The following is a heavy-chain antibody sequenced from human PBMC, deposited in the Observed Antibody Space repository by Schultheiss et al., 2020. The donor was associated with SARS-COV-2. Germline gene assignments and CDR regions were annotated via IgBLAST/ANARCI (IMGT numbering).Heavy chain of an antibody. CDR1: GGSFSGYY. CDR2: IYYSGST. V-gene: IGHV4-59*12. J-gene: IGHJ6*02. D-gene: IGHD6-19*01. Sequence: SQTLSLTCAVYGGSFSGYYWSWIRQPPGKGLEWIGYIYYSGSTNYNPSLKSRVTISVDTSKNQFSLKLSSVTAADTAVYYCASIPTVAGTQNYYYGMDVWGQGTTVTVSS. CDR3: ASIPTVAGTQNYYYGMDV.